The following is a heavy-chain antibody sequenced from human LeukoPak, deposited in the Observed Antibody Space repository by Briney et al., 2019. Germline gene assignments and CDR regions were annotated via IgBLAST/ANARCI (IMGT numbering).Heavy chain of an antibody. CDR3: ASTYYYGSGSYSPADYFDY. J-gene: IGHJ4*02. V-gene: IGHV4-59*08. CDR2: IYYSGST. Sequence: SETLSLTCAVYGGSFSGYYWSWIRQPPGKGLEWIGYIYYSGSTNYNPSLKSRVTISVDTSKNQFSLKLSSVTAADTAVYYCASTYYYGSGSYSPADYFDYWGQGTLVTVSS. CDR1: GGSFSGYY. D-gene: IGHD3-10*01.